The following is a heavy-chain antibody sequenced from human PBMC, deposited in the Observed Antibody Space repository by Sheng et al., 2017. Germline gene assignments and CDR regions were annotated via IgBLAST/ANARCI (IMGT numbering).Heavy chain of an antibody. V-gene: IGHV4-61*02. D-gene: IGHD5-18*01. CDR1: GGSISSGSYY. CDR3: ARDTSYGYLS. Sequence: QVQLQESGPGLVKPSQTLSLTCTVSGGSISSGSYYWSWIRQPAGKGLEWIGRIYTSGSTNYNPSLKSRVTISVDTSKNQFSLKLSSVTAADTAVYYCARDTSYGYLSWGQGTLVTVSS. CDR2: IYTSGST. J-gene: IGHJ4*02.